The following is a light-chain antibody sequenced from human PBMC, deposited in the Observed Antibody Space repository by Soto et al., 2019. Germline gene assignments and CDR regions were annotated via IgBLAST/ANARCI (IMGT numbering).Light chain of an antibody. J-gene: IGLJ2*01. CDR2: DSD. CDR3: GAWDSSLNVVL. Sequence: QSVLTQPPSVSAAPGQKVTISCSGSSSNIENNYVSWYQQLPETAPKLLIYDSDKRSSEIPDRFSGSKSGTSAALGITGLQTGDEADYYCGAWDSSLNVVLFGGGTKLTVL. V-gene: IGLV1-51*01. CDR1: SSNIENNY.